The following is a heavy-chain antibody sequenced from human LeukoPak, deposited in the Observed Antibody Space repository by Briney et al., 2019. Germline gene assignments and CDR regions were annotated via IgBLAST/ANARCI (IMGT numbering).Heavy chain of an antibody. CDR3: AKTNFPYYYDSSGPGAFDI. J-gene: IGHJ3*02. CDR2: ISGSGGST. V-gene: IGHV3-23*01. Sequence: GGSLRLSCAASGFTFSSYAMSWVRQAPGKGLEWVSAISGSGGSTYYADSVKGRFTISRDNSKNTLYLQMNSLRAEDTAVYYCAKTNFPYYYDSSGPGAFDIWGQGTMVTVSS. D-gene: IGHD3-22*01. CDR1: GFTFSSYA.